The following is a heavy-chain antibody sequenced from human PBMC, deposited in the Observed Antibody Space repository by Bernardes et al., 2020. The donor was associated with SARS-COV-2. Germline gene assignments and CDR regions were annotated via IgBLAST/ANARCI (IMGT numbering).Heavy chain of an antibody. CDR1: GFTFSSYW. CDR2: IKQDGSEK. CDR3: ARVDGTIEYYYYYYGMDV. V-gene: IGHV3-7*03. Sequence: GGSLRLSCAASGFTFSSYWMSWVRQAPGKGLEWVANIKQDGSEKYYVDSVKGRFTISRDNAKNSLYLQMNSLRAEDTAVYYCARVDGTIEYYYYYYGMDVWGQGTTVTVSS. J-gene: IGHJ6*02. D-gene: IGHD1-7*01.